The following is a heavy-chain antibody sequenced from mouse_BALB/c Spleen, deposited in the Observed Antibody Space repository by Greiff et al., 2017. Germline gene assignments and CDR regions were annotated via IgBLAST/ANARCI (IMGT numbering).Heavy chain of an antibody. CDR1: GFTFSSFG. Sequence: EVKVEESGGGLVQPGGSRKLSCAASGFTFSSFGMHWVRQAPEKGLEWVAYISSGSSTIYYADTVKGRFTISRDNPKNTLFLQMTSLRSEDTAMYYCARSYYGYRYFDVWGAGTTVTVSS. CDR2: ISSGSSTI. D-gene: IGHD1-1*01. CDR3: ARSYYGYRYFDV. J-gene: IGHJ1*01. V-gene: IGHV5-17*02.